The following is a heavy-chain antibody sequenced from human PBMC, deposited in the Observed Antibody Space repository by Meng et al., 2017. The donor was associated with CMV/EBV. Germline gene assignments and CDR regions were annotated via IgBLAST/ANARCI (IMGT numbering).Heavy chain of an antibody. CDR3: ARGGLYYYDSSGHFDY. CDR1: VGYIIGYY. CDR2: NYTSGST. D-gene: IGHD3-22*01. J-gene: IGHJ4*02. Sequence: ETGLARAKPARPLCPLCSVSVGYIIGYYWSWIWQPAGKGLESIGRNYTSGSTNYNPSLKSRVTMSVDTSKNQFSLKLSSVTAADTAVYYCARGGLYYYDSSGHFDYWGQGTLVTVSS. V-gene: IGHV4-4*07.